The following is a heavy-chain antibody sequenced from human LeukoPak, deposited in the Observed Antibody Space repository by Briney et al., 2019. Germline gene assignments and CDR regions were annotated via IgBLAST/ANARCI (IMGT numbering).Heavy chain of an antibody. J-gene: IGHJ2*01. D-gene: IGHD1-26*01. CDR1: GFTFSSYD. CDR2: ITGSGGYT. Sequence: GGSLRLSCAVSGFTFSSYDMSWVRQAPGKGLEWVSTITGSGGYTFYTDSVKGRFTISRDNSKNTVYLQMNSLRAEDTAVYYCAKDLGGRYEWYFDLWGRGTLVTVSS. CDR3: AKDLGGRYEWYFDL. V-gene: IGHV3-23*01.